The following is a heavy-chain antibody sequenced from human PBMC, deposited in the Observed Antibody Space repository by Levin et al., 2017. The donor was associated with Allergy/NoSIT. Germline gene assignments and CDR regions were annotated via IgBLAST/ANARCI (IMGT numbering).Heavy chain of an antibody. CDR3: ARGRAVGPLRVLYYFDY. V-gene: IGHV4-59*01. J-gene: IGHJ4*02. D-gene: IGHD6-19*01. Sequence: SETLSLTCTVSGGSISSYYWSWIRQSPGKGLEWIGDIYYSGSTNYNPSLESRVTISLDTSKNQLSLNLSSVTAADTAVYYCARGRAVGPLRVLYYFDYWGQGTLVTVSS. CDR2: IYYSGST. CDR1: GGSISSYY.